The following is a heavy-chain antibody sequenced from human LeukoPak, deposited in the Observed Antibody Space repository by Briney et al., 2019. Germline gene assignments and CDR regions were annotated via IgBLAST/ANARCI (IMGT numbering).Heavy chain of an antibody. J-gene: IGHJ5*02. CDR3: AREKQWELGPHNWFDP. CDR2: IYYSGST. Sequence: SETLSLTCTVSGDSISSSSYYWGWIRQPPGKGLEWIGTIYYSGSTYYNPSLKSRVTISLDTSKNQFSLKLSSVTAADTAVYYCAREKQWELGPHNWFDPWGQGTLVTVSS. CDR1: GDSISSSSYY. D-gene: IGHD1-26*01. V-gene: IGHV4-39*07.